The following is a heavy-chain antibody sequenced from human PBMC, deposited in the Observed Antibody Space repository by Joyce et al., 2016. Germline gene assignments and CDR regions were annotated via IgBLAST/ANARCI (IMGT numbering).Heavy chain of an antibody. Sequence: QVQLVQSGAEVRKPGATVKVSCRAAGYTFTGNFIHWVRQAPGQGLGWMGGINQNNGGTKYVGKFQGRVTMARDTSINTIDMEVSGLTSDDTAVYVCVRPGRVRRGVTYSYFDPWGQGTLVTVSS. J-gene: IGHJ5*02. CDR1: GYTFTGNF. CDR3: VRPGRVRRGVTYSYFDP. V-gene: IGHV1-2*02. D-gene: IGHD3-10*01. CDR2: INQNNGGT.